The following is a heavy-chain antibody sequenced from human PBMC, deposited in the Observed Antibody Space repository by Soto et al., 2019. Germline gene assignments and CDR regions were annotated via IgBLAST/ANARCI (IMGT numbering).Heavy chain of an antibody. CDR2: IYYSGST. V-gene: IGHV4-30-4*01. Sequence: SETLSLTCTVSGGSISSGDYYWSWIRQPPGKGLEWIGYIYYSGSTYYNPSLKSRVTISVDTSKNQFSLKLSSVTAADTAVYYCARAKTAVAGRIDYWGQGTLVTV. CDR3: ARAKTAVAGRIDY. CDR1: GGSISSGDYY. J-gene: IGHJ4*02. D-gene: IGHD6-19*01.